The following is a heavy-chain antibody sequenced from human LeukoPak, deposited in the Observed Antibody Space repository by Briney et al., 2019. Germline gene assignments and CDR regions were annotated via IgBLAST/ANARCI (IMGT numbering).Heavy chain of an antibody. Sequence: QAGGSLRLSCAASGFTFSRNWMSWVRQAPGKGLEWVTNIKQDGSAKYYVDSVKGRFTISRDNAKNSLYLQMNSLRAEDTAVYYCASAACCGGDCHYYFDYWGQGTLVTVSS. J-gene: IGHJ4*02. CDR1: GFTFSRNW. CDR3: ASAACCGGDCHYYFDY. V-gene: IGHV3-7*05. D-gene: IGHD2-21*02. CDR2: IKQDGSAK.